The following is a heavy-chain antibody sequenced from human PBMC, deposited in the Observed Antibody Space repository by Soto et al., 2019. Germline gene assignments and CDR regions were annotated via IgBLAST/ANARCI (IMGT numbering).Heavy chain of an antibody. D-gene: IGHD6-13*01. CDR2: ISSSSSTI. V-gene: IGHV3-48*01. J-gene: IGHJ5*02. CDR3: ARDEQYSSSWPFYP. Sequence: GGSLRLSCAASGFTFSNYYMNWVRQAPGKGLEWVSYISSSSSTIYYADSVKGRFTISRDNAKNSLYLQMNSLRAEDTAVYYCARDEQYSSSWPFYPWGRGTLVTVSS. CDR1: GFTFSNYY.